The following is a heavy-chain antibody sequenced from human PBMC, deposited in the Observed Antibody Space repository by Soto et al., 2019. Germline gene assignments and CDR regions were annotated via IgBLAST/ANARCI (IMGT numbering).Heavy chain of an antibody. CDR1: ADSFSKYY. V-gene: IGHV4-59*01. Sequence: SETLSLTCSVSADSFSKYYWTWIRQPPGEGLEWIGYIYFNGNTNYNPSLKGRVTISIDTSKKQFSPNLSSVTAADTAVYYCASVTFGGVVLAHWGQGTLVTVS. D-gene: IGHD3-16*01. CDR2: IYFNGNT. J-gene: IGHJ4*02. CDR3: ASVTFGGVVLAH.